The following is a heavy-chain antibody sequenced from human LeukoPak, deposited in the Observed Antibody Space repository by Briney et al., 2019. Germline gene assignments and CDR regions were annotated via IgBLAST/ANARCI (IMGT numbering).Heavy chain of an antibody. D-gene: IGHD6-13*01. CDR2: IYTSGST. J-gene: IGHJ4*02. V-gene: IGHV4-4*07. Sequence: KPSETLSLTCTVSGGSNSSYYWIGIRQPAGTGLEWIGRIYTSGSTNYIPSLKSRVTMSVDTSKNQFSLKLSSVTDADTPVYYCARDLDSYSSTLYSYTSGWYLDYWGQGTLGTVSS. CDR1: GGSNSSYY. CDR3: ARDLDSYSSTLYSYTSGWYLDY.